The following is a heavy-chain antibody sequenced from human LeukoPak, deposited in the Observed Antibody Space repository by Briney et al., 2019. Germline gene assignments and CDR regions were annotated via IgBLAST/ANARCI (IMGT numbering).Heavy chain of an antibody. Sequence: PGGSLRLSCAASGFTFSSHSMNWVRQAPGKGLEWVSSISSSSSYIYYADSVKGRFTISRDNAKNSLYLQMNSLRAEDTAVYYCARDLGYCTNGVCYAYHFDYWGQGTLVTVSS. J-gene: IGHJ4*02. V-gene: IGHV3-21*01. CDR2: ISSSSSYI. CDR1: GFTFSSHS. CDR3: ARDLGYCTNGVCYAYHFDY. D-gene: IGHD2-8*01.